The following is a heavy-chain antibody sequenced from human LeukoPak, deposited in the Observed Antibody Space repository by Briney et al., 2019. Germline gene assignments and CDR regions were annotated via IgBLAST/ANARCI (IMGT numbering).Heavy chain of an antibody. D-gene: IGHD6-6*01. J-gene: IGHJ6*03. Sequence: ASVKVSCKASGYTFSSHEINWVRQATGQGPEWVGWMNPNSGNTGYAQKFQGRVTITRNTSISTAYMELSSLRSEDTAVYYCARGGGSSRYYIYYYYMDVWGKGTTVTVSS. CDR2: MNPNSGNT. CDR1: GYTFSSHE. CDR3: ARGGGSSRYYIYYYYMDV. V-gene: IGHV1-8*02.